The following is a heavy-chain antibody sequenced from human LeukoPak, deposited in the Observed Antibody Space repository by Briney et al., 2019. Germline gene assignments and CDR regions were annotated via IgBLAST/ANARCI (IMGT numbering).Heavy chain of an antibody. J-gene: IGHJ4*02. Sequence: ASVTVSCTASGYTFTSYGISWVRQAPGQGLEWMGWIGAYNGNTNYAQKLQGRVTMTTDTSTSKAYMELRSLRSDDTAVYYCARDSLYCSSTSCYSENNDYWGQGTLVTVSS. V-gene: IGHV1-18*01. CDR1: GYTFTSYG. D-gene: IGHD2-2*01. CDR2: IGAYNGNT. CDR3: ARDSLYCSSTSCYSENNDY.